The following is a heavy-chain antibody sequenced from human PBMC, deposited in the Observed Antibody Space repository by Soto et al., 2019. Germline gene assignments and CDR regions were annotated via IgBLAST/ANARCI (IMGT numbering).Heavy chain of an antibody. D-gene: IGHD3-16*01. CDR3: ARDGSLSIMLKFGGVTRAFDI. Sequence: ASVKVSCKASGYTFTSYGISWVRQAPGQGLEWMGWISAYNGNTNYAQKLQGRVTMTTDTSTSTAYMELRSLRSDDTAVYYCARDGSLSIMLKFGGVTRAFDIWGQGTMVTVSS. J-gene: IGHJ3*02. V-gene: IGHV1-18*01. CDR1: GYTFTSYG. CDR2: ISAYNGNT.